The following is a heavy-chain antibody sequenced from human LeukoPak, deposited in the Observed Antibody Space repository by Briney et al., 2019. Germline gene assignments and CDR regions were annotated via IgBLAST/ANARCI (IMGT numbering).Heavy chain of an antibody. Sequence: AGGTLRLSCAASGFSVSSNSMSWVRQAPGKGPECVSIIYSRDVTSYADSVKDRFTISRDSDKNTLFLQMDSLRSDDTAVYYCARVLAAIALRDYHYVDVWGKGTTVTVSS. D-gene: IGHD6-19*01. CDR1: GFSVSSNS. J-gene: IGHJ6*03. V-gene: IGHV3-53*01. CDR2: IYSRDVT. CDR3: ARVLAAIALRDYHYVDV.